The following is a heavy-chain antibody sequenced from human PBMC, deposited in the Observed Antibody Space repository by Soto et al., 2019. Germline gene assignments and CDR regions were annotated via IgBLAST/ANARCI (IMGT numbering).Heavy chain of an antibody. D-gene: IGHD3-3*01. CDR3: AHSLWTGTKAYFDF. CDR1: GFSLSTSGVG. Sequence: QITLEESGPARVKPTQSLALTCTFSGFSLSTSGVGVGWVRQPPGKALEWLALIYWDDDKRYSPSLQSRLTITKDTAKNQVVLIMINMDPVDTATYYCAHSLWTGTKAYFDFWGQGTLVTVSS. J-gene: IGHJ4*02. CDR2: IYWDDDK. V-gene: IGHV2-5*02.